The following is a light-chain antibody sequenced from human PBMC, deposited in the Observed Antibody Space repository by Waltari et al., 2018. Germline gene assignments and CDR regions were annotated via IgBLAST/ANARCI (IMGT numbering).Light chain of an antibody. CDR2: WSS. Sequence: SVLNRSNNKNYLVWYQRKPGQPPKRLCYWSSIRESGVPDRFSCSGSWTEFTLTSSSLQAEDVAVYYCQQYYKTPPTFGQGTKVEIK. J-gene: IGKJ1*01. CDR3: QQYYKTPPT. CDR1: SVLNRSNNKNY. V-gene: IGKV4-1*01.